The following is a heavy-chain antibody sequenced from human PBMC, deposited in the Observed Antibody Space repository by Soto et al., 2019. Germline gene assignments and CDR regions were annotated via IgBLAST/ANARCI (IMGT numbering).Heavy chain of an antibody. CDR2: LIPIFCTA. CDR1: GGTFRSYA. D-gene: IGHD1-1*01. J-gene: IGHJ6*02. Sequence: SVKLSCKPSGGTFRSYAISWVPQAPGQGLEWMGRLIPIFCTANYAQKFQGRVTTTADESTSTPYLKTSSMSSEDTAVYYWATTPKPETSYYYVGGMDVWGQGTTVTVSS. V-gene: IGHV1-69*13. CDR3: ATTPKPETSYYYVGGMDV.